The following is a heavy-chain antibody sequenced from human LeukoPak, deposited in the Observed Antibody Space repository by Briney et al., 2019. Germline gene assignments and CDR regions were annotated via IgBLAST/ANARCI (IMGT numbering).Heavy chain of an antibody. V-gene: IGHV1-24*01. D-gene: IGHD6-13*01. J-gene: IGHJ4*02. Sequence: GASGNVSCKVSGFTLTVPSMHWVRHATGTGIEWSGGFDPEDGETIHAQKFQGRVTMTEDTSTDTAYMELSSLRSEDTAVYYCATDLYSSPRALDYWGQGTLVTVSS. CDR1: GFTLTVPS. CDR3: ATDLYSSPRALDY. CDR2: FDPEDGET.